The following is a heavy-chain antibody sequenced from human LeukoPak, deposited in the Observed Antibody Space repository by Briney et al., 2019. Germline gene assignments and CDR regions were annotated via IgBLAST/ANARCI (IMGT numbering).Heavy chain of an antibody. V-gene: IGHV4-31*03. J-gene: IGHJ6*02. CDR1: GGSISSGGYY. CDR3: AREIRRTYYYYGMDV. D-gene: IGHD4-17*01. CDR2: IYYSGGT. Sequence: SQTLSLTCTVSGGSISSGGYYWSWIRQHPGKGLEWIGYIYYSGGTYYNPSLKSRVTISVDTSKNQFSLKLSSVTAADTAVYYCAREIRRTYYYYGMDVWGQGTTVTVSS.